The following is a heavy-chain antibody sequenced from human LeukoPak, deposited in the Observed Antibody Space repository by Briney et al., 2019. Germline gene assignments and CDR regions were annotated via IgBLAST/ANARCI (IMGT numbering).Heavy chain of an antibody. J-gene: IGHJ4*02. D-gene: IGHD1-1*01. V-gene: IGHV4-30-4*01. CDR2: IYYSGST. CDR1: GGSISSGGYY. Sequence: PSETLSLTCTVSGGSISSGGYYWSWIRQPPGKGLEWIGYIYYSGSTYYNPSLKSRVTISVDTSKNQFSLKLSSVTAADTAVYYCARSGQVRRRYGTFDYWGQGTLVTVSS. CDR3: ARSGQVRRRYGTFDY.